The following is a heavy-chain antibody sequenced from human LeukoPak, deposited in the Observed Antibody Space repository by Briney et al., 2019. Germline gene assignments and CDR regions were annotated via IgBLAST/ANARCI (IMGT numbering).Heavy chain of an antibody. CDR1: GFTFSSYA. J-gene: IGHJ4*02. D-gene: IGHD6-19*01. Sequence: GGSLRLSRAASGFTFSSYAMSWVRQAPGKGLEWVSAISGSGGSTYYADSVKGRFTISRDNSKNTLYLQMNSLRAEDTAVYYCARSGYSSGWLPPTFDYWGQGTLVTVSS. V-gene: IGHV3-23*01. CDR3: ARSGYSSGWLPPTFDY. CDR2: ISGSGGST.